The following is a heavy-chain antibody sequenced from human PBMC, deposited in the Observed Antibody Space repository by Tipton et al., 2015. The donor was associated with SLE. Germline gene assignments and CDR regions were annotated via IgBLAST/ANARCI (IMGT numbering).Heavy chain of an antibody. CDR2: IYYSGTT. V-gene: IGHV4-59*01. D-gene: IGHD2-2*01. Sequence: TLSLTCTVSGGSISGYYWSWIRQPPGKGLEWIGYIYYSGTTNYSPSLRSRVTMSVDTSKNQCSLKLSSVTAAGTAVYYCARGTSIVVVPAALTDWGQGTLVTVSS. CDR3: ARGTSIVVVPAALTD. J-gene: IGHJ4*02. CDR1: GGSISGYY.